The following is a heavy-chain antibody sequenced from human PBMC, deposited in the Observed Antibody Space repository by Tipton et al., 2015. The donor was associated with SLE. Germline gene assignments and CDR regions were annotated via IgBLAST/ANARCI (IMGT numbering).Heavy chain of an antibody. J-gene: IGHJ4*02. Sequence: TLSLTCTVSGGSISGHYWSWIRQPPGKGLEWIGYIYYRGSTNYNPSLKGRVTISVDASKNQFSLKLNSVTATDTAVYYCARYFYDSSGVCLFDLWGQGTLVTVSS. CDR1: GGSISGHY. V-gene: IGHV4-59*08. CDR2: IYYRGST. D-gene: IGHD3-22*01. CDR3: ARYFYDSSGVCLFDL.